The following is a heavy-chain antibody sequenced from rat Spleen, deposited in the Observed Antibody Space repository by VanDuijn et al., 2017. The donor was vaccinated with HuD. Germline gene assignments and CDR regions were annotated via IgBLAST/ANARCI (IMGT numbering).Heavy chain of an antibody. Sequence: EVQLVESGGGLVQPGRSLKFSCAASGFTFSVYDMAWVRQAPTKGLEWVASISYDVTSTYYRDFVKGRFTISRDNAKSTLYLQMDSLRSEDTASYYCATEDYGLTGFGYWGQGTLVTVSS. D-gene: IGHD1-3*01. CDR3: ATEDYGLTGFGY. CDR2: ISYDVTST. J-gene: IGHJ3*01. V-gene: IGHV5-17*01. CDR1: GFTFSVYD.